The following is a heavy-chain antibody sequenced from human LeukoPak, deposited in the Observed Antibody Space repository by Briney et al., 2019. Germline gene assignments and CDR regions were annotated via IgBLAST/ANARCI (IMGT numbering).Heavy chain of an antibody. J-gene: IGHJ4*02. CDR3: ASSSGWYNYFDY. CDR2: VWYDGNNK. V-gene: IGHV3-33*08. Sequence: GGSLRLSCAASGFTFSSYAMHWVRQAPGKGLEWVAVVWYDGNNKNYADSVKGRFTISRDNSRNTLYLQMNSLRAEDTAVYYCASSSGWYNYFDYWGQGTLVTVSS. D-gene: IGHD6-19*01. CDR1: GFTFSSYA.